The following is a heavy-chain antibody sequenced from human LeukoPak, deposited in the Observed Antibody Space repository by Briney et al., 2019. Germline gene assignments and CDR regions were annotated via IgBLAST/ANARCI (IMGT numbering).Heavy chain of an antibody. J-gene: IGHJ6*03. CDR1: GGSFSGYY. CDR2: INHSGST. Sequence: SETLSLTCAVYGGSFSGYYWSWIRQPPGKGLEWIGEINHSGSTNYNPSLKSRVTISVDTSKNQFSLKLSSVTAADTAVYYCARGTYCTNGVCYPTKYYMDVWGKGTTVTVSS. V-gene: IGHV4-34*01. CDR3: ARGTYCTNGVCYPTKYYMDV. D-gene: IGHD2-8*01.